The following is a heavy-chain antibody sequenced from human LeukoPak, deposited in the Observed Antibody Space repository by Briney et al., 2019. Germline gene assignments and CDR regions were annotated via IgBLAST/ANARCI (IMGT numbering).Heavy chain of an antibody. Sequence: GGSLRLSCAASGFTFSSYTMSWVRQAPGKGLEWVSYISSSSNTIYYADSVKGRFTISRDNSKNTLYLQMNSLRAEDTAVYYCAKDGGYSSGWYRDYWGQGTLVTVSS. CDR2: ISSSSNTI. J-gene: IGHJ4*02. D-gene: IGHD6-19*01. CDR1: GFTFSSYT. CDR3: AKDGGYSSGWYRDY. V-gene: IGHV3-48*01.